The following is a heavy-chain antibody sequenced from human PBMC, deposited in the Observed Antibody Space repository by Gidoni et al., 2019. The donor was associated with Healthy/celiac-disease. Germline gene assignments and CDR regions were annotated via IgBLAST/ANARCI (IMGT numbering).Heavy chain of an antibody. CDR1: GFPFADYA. V-gene: IGHV3-9*01. CDR2: ISWNSGSI. Sequence: EVQLVESGGGLVQPGRSLRLSCAASGFPFADYAMHWVRPAPGKGLEWISGISWNSGSIGYADSVKGRFTISRDNAKNSLYLQMNSLRAEDTALYYCAKASLRALWGSYLDYWGQGTLVTVSS. J-gene: IGHJ4*02. D-gene: IGHD3-16*01. CDR3: AKASLRALWGSYLDY.